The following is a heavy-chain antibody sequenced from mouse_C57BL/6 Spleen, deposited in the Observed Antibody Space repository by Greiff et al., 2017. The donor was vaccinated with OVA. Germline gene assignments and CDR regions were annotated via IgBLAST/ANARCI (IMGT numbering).Heavy chain of an antibody. Sequence: LMESGPGLVKPSQSLSLTCSVTGYSITSGYYWNWIRQFPGNKLEWMGYISYDGSNNYNPSLKNRISITRDTSKNQFFLKLNSVTTEDTATYYCARVDDGYYGFAYWGQGTLVTVSA. CDR3: ARVDDGYYGFAY. D-gene: IGHD2-3*01. CDR1: GYSITSGYY. J-gene: IGHJ3*01. CDR2: ISYDGSN. V-gene: IGHV3-6*01.